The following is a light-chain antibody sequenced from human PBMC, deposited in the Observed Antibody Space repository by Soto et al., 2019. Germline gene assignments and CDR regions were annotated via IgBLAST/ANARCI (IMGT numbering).Light chain of an antibody. J-gene: IGKJ3*01. V-gene: IGKV1-27*01. Sequence: DIQMTQSPSSLSASVGDRVTMTCRASQDIRNYVAWYQQKPGEVPKLLIYAASTLQSGVPARFSGGGFGTDFTLTISSLRPEDVATYYFQRYHSDLLTFGPGTKVDLK. CDR1: QDIRNY. CDR2: AAS. CDR3: QRYHSDLLT.